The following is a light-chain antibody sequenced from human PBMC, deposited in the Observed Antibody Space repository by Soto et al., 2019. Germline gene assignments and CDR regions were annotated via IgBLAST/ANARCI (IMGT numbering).Light chain of an antibody. CDR1: QDITCY. CDR2: NXS. V-gene: IGKV1D-12*01. Sequence: DIHLTQSPSSVSASVGARVTVTXRASQDITCYLAWYQQEPGXAPEXXXYNXSSLQSGVPSRLSGSGSGTDFTLTINSLQPEDFATYYCQHYYRFTDTFGQGAKVEIK. J-gene: IGKJ1*01. CDR3: QHYYRFTDT.